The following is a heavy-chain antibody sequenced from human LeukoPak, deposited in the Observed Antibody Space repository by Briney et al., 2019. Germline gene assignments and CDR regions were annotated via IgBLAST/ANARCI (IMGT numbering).Heavy chain of an antibody. V-gene: IGHV4-59*01. Sequence: SETLSLTCTVSGGAISSYYWSWIRQPPGKGREWVGYIYYSGSPSSNPSLKSRFTISVDTSKHQFSRKLSSVTGADTAVYYCARYYYDSSGYDRRLDYWGQGTLVTVSS. CDR2: IYYSGSP. CDR3: ARYYYDSSGYDRRLDY. CDR1: GGAISSYY. J-gene: IGHJ4*02. D-gene: IGHD3-22*01.